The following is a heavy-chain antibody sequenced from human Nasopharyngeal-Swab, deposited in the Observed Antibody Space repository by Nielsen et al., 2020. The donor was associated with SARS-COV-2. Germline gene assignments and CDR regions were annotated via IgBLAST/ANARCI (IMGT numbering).Heavy chain of an antibody. CDR1: GFPHSTRAVG. CDR3: AHRGEAVAGYDAFDI. Sequence: SGPPLVPPTQTLTLTCTFSGFPHSTRAVGVGWIRPTPGKALEWLALIYWDDDKRYSPSLKSRLTITKDTSKNQVVLTMTNMDPVDTATYYFAHRGEAVAGYDAFDIWGQGTMVTVSS. V-gene: IGHV2-5*02. CDR2: IYWDDDK. J-gene: IGHJ3*02. D-gene: IGHD6-19*01.